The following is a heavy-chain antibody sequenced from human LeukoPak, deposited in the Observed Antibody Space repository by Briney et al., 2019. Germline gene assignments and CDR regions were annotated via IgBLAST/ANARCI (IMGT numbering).Heavy chain of an antibody. CDR2: INPSGGST. CDR3: ERDSSTSCYSESGCIPKYYFDY. D-gene: IGHD2-2*01. J-gene: IGHJ4*02. V-gene: IGHV1-46*01. CDR1: GYTFTSYY. Sequence: GASVKVSCKASGYTFTSYYMHWVRQAPGQGLERMGIINPSGGSTSYAQKFQGRVTMTRDTSTSTVYMELSSLRSEDTAVYYCERDSSTSCYSESGCIPKYYFDYWGQGTLVTVSS.